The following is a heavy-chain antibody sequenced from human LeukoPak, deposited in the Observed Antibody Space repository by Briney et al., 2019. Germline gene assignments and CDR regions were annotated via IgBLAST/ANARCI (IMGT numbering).Heavy chain of an antibody. CDR2: ISYDGSNK. Sequence: GGSLRLSCVASGFTFNNYAMNWVRQAPGKGLEWVAVISYDGSNKYYADSVKGRFAISRDNSKNTLYLQMNSLRAEDTAVYYCAKTLRVAKSLDYWGQGTLVTVSS. CDR1: GFTFNNYA. CDR3: AKTLRVAKSLDY. V-gene: IGHV3-30*18. J-gene: IGHJ4*02.